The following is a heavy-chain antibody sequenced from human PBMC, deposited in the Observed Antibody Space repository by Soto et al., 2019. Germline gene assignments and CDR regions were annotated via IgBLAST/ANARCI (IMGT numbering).Heavy chain of an antibody. CDR3: ARAQNLEMATP. V-gene: IGHV1-3*01. J-gene: IGHJ4*02. D-gene: IGHD5-12*01. CDR1: GYTFTGYA. Sequence: QVQLVQSGAEVKKPGASVKVSCKASGYTFTGYAILWVRQAPGQRLEWMGWINAGNGNTKYSQKFQGRVTITRDTSASTSYMELSSLRSDDTAMYYCARAQNLEMATPWGQGTLVTVSS. CDR2: INAGNGNT.